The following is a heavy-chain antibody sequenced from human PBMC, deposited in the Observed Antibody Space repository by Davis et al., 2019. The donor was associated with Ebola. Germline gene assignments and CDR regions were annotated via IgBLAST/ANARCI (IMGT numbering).Heavy chain of an antibody. D-gene: IGHD2-15*01. CDR2: INAGNGNT. J-gene: IGHJ6*02. CDR1: GYTFTSYA. CDR3: ARRDIVVVASRSRDYYYYGMDV. Sequence: ASVKVSCKASGYTFTSYAMHWVRQAPGQRLEWMGWINAGNGNTKYSQKFQGRVTMTTDTSTSTAYMELRSLRSDDTAVYYCARRDIVVVASRSRDYYYYGMDVWGQGTTVTVSS. V-gene: IGHV1-3*01.